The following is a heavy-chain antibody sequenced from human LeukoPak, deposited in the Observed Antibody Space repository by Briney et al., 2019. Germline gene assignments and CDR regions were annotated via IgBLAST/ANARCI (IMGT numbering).Heavy chain of an antibody. CDR3: ARFLGGSYGMDV. D-gene: IGHD1-26*01. V-gene: IGHV1-69*13. CDR1: GGTFSSYA. CDR2: IIPIFGTA. J-gene: IGHJ6*02. Sequence: SVKVSCKASGGTFSSYAISWVRQAPGQGLEWMGGIIPIFGTANYAQKFQGRVTITADESTSTAYMELSSLRSEDTAVYYCARFLGGSYGMDVWGQGTTVTVSS.